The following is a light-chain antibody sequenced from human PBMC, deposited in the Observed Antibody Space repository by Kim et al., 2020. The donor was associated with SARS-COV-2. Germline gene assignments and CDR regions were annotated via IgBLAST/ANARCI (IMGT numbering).Light chain of an antibody. V-gene: IGKV3-20*01. CDR3: QQYVTSPVT. CDR1: QSVSSSYLVAGQSVSISY. CDR2: DAS. Sequence: EIVLTQSPGALSVSPGEGVTLSCRASQSVSSSYLVAGQSVSISYLAWYQQKPGQTPKLLIYDASSRATDIPDRFSGSGSGTDFTLTISRLEPEDSAVFYCQQYVTSPVTFGGGTKVDIK. J-gene: IGKJ4*01.